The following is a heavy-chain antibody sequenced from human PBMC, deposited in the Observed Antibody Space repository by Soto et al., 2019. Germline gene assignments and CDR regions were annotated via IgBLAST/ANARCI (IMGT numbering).Heavy chain of an antibody. Sequence: QVQLVQSGAEVKKPGSSVKVSCKTSGGTFSTYSIVWVRQAPGEGLEWMGGIIPIFGTANYAQKVQDRVTITADKSTTTAFMELSSLKSEDTAMYYCASSSGNNYGVGTNYYFDYWGQGTLVTVSS. V-gene: IGHV1-69*06. J-gene: IGHJ4*02. CDR1: GGTFSTYS. D-gene: IGHD1-26*01. CDR2: IIPIFGTA. CDR3: ASSSGNNYGVGTNYYFDY.